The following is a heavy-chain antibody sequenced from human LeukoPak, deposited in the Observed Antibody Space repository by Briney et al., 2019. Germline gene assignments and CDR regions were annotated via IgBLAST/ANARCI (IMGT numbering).Heavy chain of an antibody. CDR2: IYYSGST. CDR3: ARDPGIAAAGYYYYYYMDV. D-gene: IGHD6-13*01. J-gene: IGHJ6*03. V-gene: IGHV4-61*01. CDR1: GDSVNSYNYY. Sequence: PSETLSLTCIVSGDSVNSYNYYWSWIRQPPGKGLEWIGYIYYSGSTNYNPSLKSRVTISVDTSKNQFSLKLSSVTAADTAVYYCARDPGIAAAGYYYYYYMDVWGKGTTVTVSS.